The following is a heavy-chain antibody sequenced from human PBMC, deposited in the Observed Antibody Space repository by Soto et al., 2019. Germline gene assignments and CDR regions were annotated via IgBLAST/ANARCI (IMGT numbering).Heavy chain of an antibody. J-gene: IGHJ4*02. V-gene: IGHV3-64*01. D-gene: IGHD1-7*01. CDR1: GFTFSSYD. CDR3: VRRVSGNYDY. Sequence: EVQLAESGGGMVQPGGSLRLSCVASGFTFSSYDMHWVRQAPGKGLEYVSSISSNRGTIYYGNSVKGRFTISRDNSKNTLYLQMGSLRAEDMAVYYCVRRVSGNYDYWGPGALGTVSS. CDR2: ISSNRGTI.